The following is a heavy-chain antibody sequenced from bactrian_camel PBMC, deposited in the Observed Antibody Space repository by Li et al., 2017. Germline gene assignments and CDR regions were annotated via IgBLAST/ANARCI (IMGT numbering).Heavy chain of an antibody. CDR1: GYTYSTYC. V-gene: IGHV3S26*01. CDR2: IVSDGST. J-gene: IGHJ4*01. D-gene: IGHD3*01. CDR3: AADLMWRLCS. Sequence: HVQLVESGGGSVQTGGSLRLSCSVSGYTYSTYCMGWFRQAPGKGREGVAAIVSDGSTTYADSLKGRFTISKDNAKNTLYLQMNSLKPDDTAVHYCAADLMWRLCSLGPGDPGHRL.